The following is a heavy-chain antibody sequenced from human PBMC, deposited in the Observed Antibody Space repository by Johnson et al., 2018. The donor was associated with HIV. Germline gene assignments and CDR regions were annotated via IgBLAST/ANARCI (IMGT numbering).Heavy chain of an antibody. J-gene: IGHJ3*02. Sequence: VQLVESGGGLVQPGRSLRLSCAASGFTFDDYGMHWVRQAPGKGLEWVSGISWNSGSIGYADSVKGRFTISRDNAKNSLYLQMNSLRAEDTALYYCARENLGAFDIWGQGTMVTVSS. CDR2: ISWNSGSI. V-gene: IGHV3-9*01. CDR1: GFTFDDYG. CDR3: ARENLGAFDI. D-gene: IGHD1-14*01.